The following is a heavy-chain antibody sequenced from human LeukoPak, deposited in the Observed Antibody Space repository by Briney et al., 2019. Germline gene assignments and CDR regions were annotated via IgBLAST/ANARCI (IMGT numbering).Heavy chain of an antibody. CDR2: IWYDGSNK. CDR1: GFTFSSYG. J-gene: IGHJ3*02. V-gene: IGHV3-33*08. Sequence: GRSLRLSCAASGFTFSSYGMHWVRQAPGKGLEWVAVIWYDGSNKYYADSVKGRFTISRDNSKNTLYLQMNSLRAEDTAVYYCAGDRPAATVVTTGDAFDIWGQGTMVTVS. CDR3: AGDRPAATVVTTGDAFDI. D-gene: IGHD4-23*01.